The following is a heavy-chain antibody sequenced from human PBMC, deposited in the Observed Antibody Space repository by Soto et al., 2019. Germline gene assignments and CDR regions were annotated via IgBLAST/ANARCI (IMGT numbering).Heavy chain of an antibody. CDR2: IYDSGST. V-gene: IGHV4-59*01. J-gene: IGHJ4*02. CDR1: AGTSGSYD. Sequence: SQMLRLTWTVAAGTSGSYDGRWIRQPQGKGLEWNWYIYDSGSTNYNPSLKSRVTISVDTSKNEFSLKLSSVTAADTAVYYCARAGSPGGFDYWGQRTLVAVSS. D-gene: IGHD3-16*01. CDR3: ARAGSPGGFDY.